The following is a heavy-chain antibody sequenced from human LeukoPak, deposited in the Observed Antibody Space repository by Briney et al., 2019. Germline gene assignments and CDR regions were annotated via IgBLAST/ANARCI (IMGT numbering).Heavy chain of an antibody. J-gene: IGHJ4*02. CDR1: GGSISSSSYY. CDR3: ASEAAGTSHFDY. Sequence: SETLSLTCTVSGGSISSSSYYWGWIRQPPGKGLEWIGSIYYSGSTYYNPSLKSRVTISVDTSKNQFSLKLSAVTAADPAVYYCASEAAGTSHFDYWGQGTLVTVSS. CDR2: IYYSGST. V-gene: IGHV4-39*01. D-gene: IGHD6-13*01.